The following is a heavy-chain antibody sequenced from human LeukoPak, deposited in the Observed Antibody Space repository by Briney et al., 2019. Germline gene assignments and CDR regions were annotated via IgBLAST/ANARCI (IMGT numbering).Heavy chain of an antibody. CDR1: GFTFSSYG. CDR2: ISYDGSNK. J-gene: IGHJ6*02. D-gene: IGHD3-22*01. V-gene: IGHV3-30*18. Sequence: GGSLRLSCAASGFTFSSYGMHWVRQAPGKGLEWVAVISYDGSNKYYADSVKGRFTISRDNSKNSLNLQMSSLRTEETAVYYCAKAPVGYDSSGCRFDYDGVDVWGQGTTVTVSS. CDR3: AKAPVGYDSSGCRFDYDGVDV.